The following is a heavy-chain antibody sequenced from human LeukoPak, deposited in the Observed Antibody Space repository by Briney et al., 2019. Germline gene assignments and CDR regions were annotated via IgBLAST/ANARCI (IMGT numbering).Heavy chain of an antibody. D-gene: IGHD5-12*01. CDR1: GGSISSSSYY. V-gene: IGHV4-39*01. CDR2: IYYSGST. Sequence: SETLSLTCTVSGGSISSSSYYWGWIRQPPGKGLEWIGSIYYSGSTYYNPSLKSRVTISVDTSKNQFSLKLSSVTAADTAVYYCARLGSGYESLYYYYYMDVWGKGTTVTISS. J-gene: IGHJ6*03. CDR3: ARLGSGYESLYYYYYMDV.